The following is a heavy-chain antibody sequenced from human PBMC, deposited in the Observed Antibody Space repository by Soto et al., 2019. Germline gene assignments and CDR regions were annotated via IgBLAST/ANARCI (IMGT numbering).Heavy chain of an antibody. V-gene: IGHV4-39*01. D-gene: IGHD2-15*01. CDR2: MFYSGLT. Sequence: SEALSLICSVSGYSVTSSDYYWAWIRQPPGKGLEWIGSMFYSGLTYYNPSLKSRVTLSVDTSKNQFSVRLNSVTAADTAVYYCAPLSVSLSGPYGIHVWGQGTTVTVSS. CDR1: GYSVTSSDYY. CDR3: APLSVSLSGPYGIHV. J-gene: IGHJ6*02.